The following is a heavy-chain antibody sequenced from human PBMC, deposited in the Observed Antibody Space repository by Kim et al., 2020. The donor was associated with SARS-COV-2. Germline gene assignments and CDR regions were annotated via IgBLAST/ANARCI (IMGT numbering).Heavy chain of an antibody. CDR1: GGSFSGYY. CDR3: ARATHYDSRGRRAGWFDP. CDR2: INHSGST. J-gene: IGHJ5*02. D-gene: IGHD3-22*01. Sequence: SETLSLTCAVYGGSFSGYYWSWIRQPPGKGLEWIGEINHSGSTNYNPSLKSRVTISVDTSKNQFSLKLSSVTAADTAVYYCARATHYDSRGRRAGWFDP. V-gene: IGHV4-34*01.